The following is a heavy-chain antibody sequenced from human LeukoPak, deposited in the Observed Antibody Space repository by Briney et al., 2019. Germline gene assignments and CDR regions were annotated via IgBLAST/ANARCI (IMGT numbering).Heavy chain of an antibody. CDR2: IKQDGSEK. V-gene: IGHV3-7*01. CDR1: GFTFSSYW. CDR3: ASPPRYDFWSGYYKDY. J-gene: IGHJ4*02. D-gene: IGHD3-3*01. Sequence: PGGSLRLSRAASGFTFSSYWMSWVRQAPGKGLEWVANIKQDGSEKYYVDSVKGRFTISRDNAKNSLYLQMNSLRAEDTAVYYCASPPRYDFWSGYYKDYWGQGTLVTVSS.